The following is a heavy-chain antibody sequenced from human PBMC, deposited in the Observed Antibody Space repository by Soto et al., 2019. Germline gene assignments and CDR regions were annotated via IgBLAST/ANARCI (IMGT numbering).Heavy chain of an antibody. Sequence: PGGSLRLSCAASGFTFSSYAMHWVRQAPGKGLEWVAVISYDGSNKYYADSVKGRFTISRDNSKNTLYLQMNSLRAGDTAVYYCARGPVAAIDYWGQGILVTVSS. CDR1: GFTFSSYA. CDR3: ARGPVAAIDY. J-gene: IGHJ4*02. V-gene: IGHV3-30-3*01. CDR2: ISYDGSNK. D-gene: IGHD6-19*01.